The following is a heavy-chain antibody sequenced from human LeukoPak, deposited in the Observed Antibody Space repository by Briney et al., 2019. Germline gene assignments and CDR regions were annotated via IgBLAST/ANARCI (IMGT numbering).Heavy chain of an antibody. J-gene: IGHJ5*01. CDR1: GYTFTGYY. Sequence: GASVNVSCKASGYTFTGYYMHWVRQAPGKGLEWVAFIPYDGTNKYYADSVKGRFTISRDNSKNTLYLQMNSLRAADTALYYCVQGTRRGAITMVRGVIGKSYYFDSWGQGTLVTVSS. CDR3: VQGTRRGAITMVRGVIGKSYYFDS. D-gene: IGHD3-10*01. CDR2: IPYDGTNK. V-gene: IGHV3-30*02.